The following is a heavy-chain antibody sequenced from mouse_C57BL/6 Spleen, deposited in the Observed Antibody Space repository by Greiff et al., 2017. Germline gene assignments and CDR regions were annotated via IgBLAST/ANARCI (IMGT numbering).Heavy chain of an antibody. CDR3: ARWNYYGRSRPFAY. D-gene: IGHD1-1*01. Sequence: VQLQPSGAELARPGASVKLSCKASGYTFTSYGISWVKQTTGQGLEWIGEIYPRSGNTYYNEQFKGKATLTADKSTSTAYMELRRLTSEDSAVYFCARWNYYGRSRPFAYWGQGTLVTVSA. J-gene: IGHJ3*01. V-gene: IGHV1-81*01. CDR1: GYTFTSYG. CDR2: IYPRSGNT.